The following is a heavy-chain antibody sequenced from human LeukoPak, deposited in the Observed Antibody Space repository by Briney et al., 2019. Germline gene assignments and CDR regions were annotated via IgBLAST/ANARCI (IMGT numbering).Heavy chain of an antibody. V-gene: IGHV4-34*01. CDR2: ISRSGRT. J-gene: IGHJ3*01. CDR1: GVSVTDYD. CDR3: AKVSLVSRGHDAFDH. Sequence: SETLSLTCAVKGVSVTDYDWSWIRQPPGKGLEWIGEISRSGRTNYNASLESRLTISVGTSKTEFSLRLTSVTVADTATYYCAKVSLVSRGHDAFDHWGQGTTVIVS. D-gene: IGHD2-2*01.